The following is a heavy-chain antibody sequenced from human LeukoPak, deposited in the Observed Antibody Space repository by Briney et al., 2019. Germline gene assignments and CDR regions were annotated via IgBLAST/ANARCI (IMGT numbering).Heavy chain of an antibody. D-gene: IGHD2-2*02. CDR2: IYHSGRT. V-gene: IGHV4-38-2*02. CDR3: ARDPYT. CDR1: GYSISSGYY. Sequence: PSETLSLTCTVSGYSISSGYYWGWIRQPPGKGLEWIGSIYHSGRTFYNPSLKSRVTISVDTSKNQFSLKLTSVTAADTAVYYCARDPYTWGQGTLVTVSS. J-gene: IGHJ4*02.